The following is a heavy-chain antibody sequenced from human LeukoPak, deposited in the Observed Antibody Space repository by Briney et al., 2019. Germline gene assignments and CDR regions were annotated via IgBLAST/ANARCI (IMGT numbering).Heavy chain of an antibody. D-gene: IGHD4-17*01. J-gene: IGHJ4*02. CDR3: AKEWGYGDYVVVTYFDY. Sequence: PGGSLRLSCAASGFTFSTYAMSWVRQPPGKGLEWVSSINDSGGSTNYADSVKGRFTISRDNSKNTLYLQMSSLRAEDTAVYYCAKEWGYGDYVVVTYFDYWGQGTLVTVSS. V-gene: IGHV3-23*01. CDR1: GFTFSTYA. CDR2: INDSGGST.